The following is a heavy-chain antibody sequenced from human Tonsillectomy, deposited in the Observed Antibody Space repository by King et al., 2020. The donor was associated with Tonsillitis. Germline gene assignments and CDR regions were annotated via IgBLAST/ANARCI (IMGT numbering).Heavy chain of an antibody. J-gene: IGHJ3*02. D-gene: IGHD6-19*01. CDR1: GFTFSSYE. Sequence: VQLVESGGGLVQPGGSLRLSCAASGFTFSSYEMNWVRQAPGKGLEWVSYISSSGSTIYYADSVKGRFTISRDNAKNSLYLQMNSLRAEDTAVYYCASCSSGSDAFDIWGHGTMVTVSS. CDR2: ISSSGSTI. CDR3: ASCSSGSDAFDI. V-gene: IGHV3-48*03.